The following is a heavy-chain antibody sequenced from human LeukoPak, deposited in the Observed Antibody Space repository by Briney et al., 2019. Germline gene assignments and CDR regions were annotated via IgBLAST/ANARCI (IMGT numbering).Heavy chain of an antibody. Sequence: GGSLRLSCAASGFCLRRYWTHWVCQVPGEGLMWVSHINDDGGTTTYADSVKGRFAISRDNAKNTLYLQMNSLRVGDTAVYYCARRGVGGGMDVWGQGTTVNVAS. CDR1: GFCLRRYW. CDR2: INDDGGTT. J-gene: IGHJ6*02. V-gene: IGHV3-74*03. D-gene: IGHD1-26*01. CDR3: ARRGVGGGMDV.